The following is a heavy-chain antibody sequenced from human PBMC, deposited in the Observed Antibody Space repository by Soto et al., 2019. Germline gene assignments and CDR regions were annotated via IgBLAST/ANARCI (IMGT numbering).Heavy chain of an antibody. V-gene: IGHV4-34*01. J-gene: IGHJ1*01. CDR2: INHYGST. CDR3: ARGVYCSSTNCYTDYFQH. D-gene: IGHD2-2*02. CDR1: GGSFSGYY. Sequence: SETLSLTCAVYGGSFSGYYWGWIRQPPGKGLEWIGEINHYGSTNYNPSLKSRVTISVDTSKNQFSLKLSSVTAADTAVYYCARGVYCSSTNCYTDYFQHWGQGTLVT.